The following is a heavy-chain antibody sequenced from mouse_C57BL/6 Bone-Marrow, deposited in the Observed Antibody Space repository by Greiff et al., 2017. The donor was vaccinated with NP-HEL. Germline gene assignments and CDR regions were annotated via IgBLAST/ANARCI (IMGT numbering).Heavy chain of an antibody. CDR2: INDGGSYT. CDR1: GFTFSSYA. D-gene: IGHD3-3*01. Sequence: EVKLMESGGGLVKPGGSLKLSCAASGFTFSSYAMSWVRQTPEKRLEWVATINDGGSYTYYPDNVKGRFTISRDNAKNNLYLQMSHLKSEDTAMYYCARDGRYFDVWGTGTTVTVSS. V-gene: IGHV5-4*03. J-gene: IGHJ1*03. CDR3: ARDGRYFDV.